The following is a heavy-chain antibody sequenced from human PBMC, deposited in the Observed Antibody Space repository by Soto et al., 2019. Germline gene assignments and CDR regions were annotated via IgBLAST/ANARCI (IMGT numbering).Heavy chain of an antibody. D-gene: IGHD3-10*01. J-gene: IGHJ4*02. CDR3: ARLGRGSGSYLRGWYFDY. Sequence: SETLSLTCTVSGGSISSGGYYWSWIRQHPGKGLEWIGYIYYSGSTYYNPSLKSRVTISVDTSKNQFSLKLSSVTAADTAVYYCARLGRGSGSYLRGWYFDYWGQGTLVTVSS. CDR2: IYYSGST. V-gene: IGHV4-31*03. CDR1: GGSISSGGYY.